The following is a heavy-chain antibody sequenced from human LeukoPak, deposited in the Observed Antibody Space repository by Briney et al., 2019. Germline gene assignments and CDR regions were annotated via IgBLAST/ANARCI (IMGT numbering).Heavy chain of an antibody. CDR1: GYTFTSYY. J-gene: IGHJ4*02. Sequence: ASVKVSCKASGYTFTSYYMHWVRQAPGQGLEWMGIINPSGGSTSHARKFQGRVTMTRDTSTSTVYMELSSLRSEDTAVYYCAREVNDILTGLDHWGQGTLVTVSS. D-gene: IGHD3-9*01. CDR2: INPSGGST. V-gene: IGHV1-46*01. CDR3: AREVNDILTGLDH.